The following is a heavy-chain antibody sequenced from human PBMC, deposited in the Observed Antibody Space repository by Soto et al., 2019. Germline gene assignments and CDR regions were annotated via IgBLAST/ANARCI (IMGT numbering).Heavy chain of an antibody. Sequence: VQLVESGGGVVQPGRSLRLSCAASGFTFSTYAMHWVRQAPGKGLEWVAVISYDGSNEYYADSVKGRFTISRDNSKNTLYLQMNSLRAEDTAVYYCARDVGGRDGYASTWSLYYYYYGMDVWGQGTTVTVSS. CDR1: GFTFSTYA. CDR3: ARDVGGRDGYASTWSLYYYYYGMDV. J-gene: IGHJ6*02. V-gene: IGHV3-30-3*01. CDR2: ISYDGSNE. D-gene: IGHD6-13*01.